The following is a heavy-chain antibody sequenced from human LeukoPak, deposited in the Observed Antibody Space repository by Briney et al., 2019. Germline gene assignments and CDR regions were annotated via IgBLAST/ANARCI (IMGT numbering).Heavy chain of an antibody. D-gene: IGHD1-26*01. CDR1: GFTFRTYW. CDR3: ARDVGGSLDY. J-gene: IGHJ4*02. Sequence: GGSLRLSCAASGFTFRTYWMAWVRQAPGKGLEWVPNIKGDETAKHPADSVKGRFTISRDNAKNSVYLQMSSLRGDDTAVYYCARDVGGSLDYWGQGTLVTVSS. CDR2: IKGDETAK. V-gene: IGHV3-7*01.